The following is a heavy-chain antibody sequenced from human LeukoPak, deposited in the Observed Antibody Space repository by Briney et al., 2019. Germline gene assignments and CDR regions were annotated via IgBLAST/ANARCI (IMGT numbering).Heavy chain of an antibody. V-gene: IGHV4-59*01. CDR3: ASGGDCSSTSCYSDY. Sequence: SETLSLTCTVSGGSISSYYWSWIRQPPGKGLEWIGYIYYSRSTNYNPSLKSRVTISVDTSKNQFSLKLSSVTAADTAVYYCASGGDCSSTSCYSDYWGQGTLVTVSS. J-gene: IGHJ4*02. D-gene: IGHD2-2*02. CDR2: IYYSRST. CDR1: GGSISSYY.